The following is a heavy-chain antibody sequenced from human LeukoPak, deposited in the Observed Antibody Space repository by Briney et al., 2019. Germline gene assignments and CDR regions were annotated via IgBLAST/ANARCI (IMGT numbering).Heavy chain of an antibody. CDR3: AREQLAVTRSTSWFDP. Sequence: GGSLRLSCAASGFTFSSYSMNWVRQAPGKGLEWVSSISSSSSYIYYADSVKGRFTISRDNAKNSLYLQMNSLRAEDTAVYYCAREQLAVTRSTSWFDPWGQGTLVTVSS. CDR1: GFTFSSYS. CDR2: ISSSSSYI. V-gene: IGHV3-21*01. J-gene: IGHJ5*02. D-gene: IGHD4-17*01.